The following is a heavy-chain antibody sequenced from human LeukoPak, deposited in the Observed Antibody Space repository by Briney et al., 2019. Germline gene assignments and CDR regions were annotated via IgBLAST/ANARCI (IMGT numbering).Heavy chain of an antibody. Sequence: GGSLRLSCAASGFIFSNYWMNWVRQAPGKGLEWVANIKQDGSEKYYVDSVKGRFTISRDNAKNSLYLQMNSLTAEDTAVYYCARGGSHWGQGTLVTVSS. V-gene: IGHV3-7*01. D-gene: IGHD3-16*01. CDR3: ARGGSH. J-gene: IGHJ4*02. CDR1: GFIFSNYW. CDR2: IKQDGSEK.